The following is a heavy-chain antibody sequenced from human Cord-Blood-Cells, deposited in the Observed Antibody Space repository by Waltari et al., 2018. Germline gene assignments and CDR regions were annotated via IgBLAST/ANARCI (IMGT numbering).Heavy chain of an antibody. Sequence: QLQLQESGPGLVKPSETLSLTCTVSGGSISSSSYYWGWIRQPPGKGLEWIGSIYYSGSPYYNPSLKSRVTISVDTSKNQFSLKLSSVTAADTAVYYCARHRTGDDAFDIWGQGTMVTDSS. J-gene: IGHJ3*02. V-gene: IGHV4-39*01. CDR3: ARHRTGDDAFDI. D-gene: IGHD7-27*01. CDR2: IYYSGSP. CDR1: GGSISSSSYY.